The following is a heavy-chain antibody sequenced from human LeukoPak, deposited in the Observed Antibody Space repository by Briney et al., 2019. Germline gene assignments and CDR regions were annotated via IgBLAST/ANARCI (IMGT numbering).Heavy chain of an antibody. CDR1: GFTFNDYE. Sequence: GGSLRLFCAASGFTFNDYEMTWVRQAPGKGLEWISYISSSGSITSHADSVKGRFTISRDNAKNSLYLQMNSLRAEDTAVYYCAKGEAEDYFDYWGQGTLVTVSS. V-gene: IGHV3-48*03. D-gene: IGHD6-25*01. J-gene: IGHJ4*02. CDR2: ISSSGSIT. CDR3: AKGEAEDYFDY.